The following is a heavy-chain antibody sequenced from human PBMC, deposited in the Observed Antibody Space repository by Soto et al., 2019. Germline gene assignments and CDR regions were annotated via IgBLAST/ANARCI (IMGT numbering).Heavy chain of an antibody. CDR2: ISAYNGNT. CDR1: GYTFTSYG. D-gene: IGHD3-9*01. Sequence: GASVKVSCKASGYTFTSYGISWVRQAPGQGLEWMGWISAYNGNTNYAQKLQGRVTMNTDTSTSTAYMELRSLRSDDTAVYYCARDLSQIYDILTGYYRGAQGDAFDIRGKGTMVTVSS. V-gene: IGHV1-18*01. J-gene: IGHJ3*02. CDR3: ARDLSQIYDILTGYYRGAQGDAFDI.